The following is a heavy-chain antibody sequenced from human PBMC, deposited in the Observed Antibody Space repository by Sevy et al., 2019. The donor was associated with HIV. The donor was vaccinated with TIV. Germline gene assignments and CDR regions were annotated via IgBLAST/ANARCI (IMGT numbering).Heavy chain of an antibody. Sequence: GGSLRLSCAASGFRFTDYWMSWVRQTPGKGLEWVATIKQDESEKYYVDSVKGRFVISRDNGKTSVSLQMNGLRVEDTALYYCAREVGGFNWRPYSFDSWGQGTLVTVSS. J-gene: IGHJ4*02. D-gene: IGHD3-3*01. CDR1: GFRFTDYW. CDR2: IKQDESEK. CDR3: AREVGGFNWRPYSFDS. V-gene: IGHV3-7*01.